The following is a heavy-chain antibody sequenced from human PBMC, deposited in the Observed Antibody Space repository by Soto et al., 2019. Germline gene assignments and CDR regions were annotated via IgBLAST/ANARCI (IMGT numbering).Heavy chain of an antibody. V-gene: IGHV3-48*03. J-gene: IGHJ6*02. D-gene: IGHD1-20*01. CDR1: GFVFKNYE. CDR2: ISSSGNTI. Sequence: SGGSLRLSCVASGFVFKNYEMNWVRQAPGKGLEWISYISSSGNTIYVADSMRGRFTISRDNAKNSLFLQMNSLRADDTAVYYCARDIDNRDYYYGLDVWGQGTTVTVSS. CDR3: ARDIDNRDYYYGLDV.